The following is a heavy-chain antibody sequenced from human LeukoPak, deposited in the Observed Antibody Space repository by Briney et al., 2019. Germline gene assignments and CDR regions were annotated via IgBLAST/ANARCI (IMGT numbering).Heavy chain of an antibody. D-gene: IGHD3-3*02. Sequence: SVKVSCKASGGTFSSYAISWVRQAPGQGLEWMGGIIPIFGTANYAQKFQGRVTITADESTSTAYMELSSLRSEDTAVYYCARDRIFGVVTDPSPGGYWGQGTQVTVSS. J-gene: IGHJ4*02. CDR3: ARDRIFGVVTDPSPGGY. V-gene: IGHV1-69*13. CDR1: GGTFSSYA. CDR2: IIPIFGTA.